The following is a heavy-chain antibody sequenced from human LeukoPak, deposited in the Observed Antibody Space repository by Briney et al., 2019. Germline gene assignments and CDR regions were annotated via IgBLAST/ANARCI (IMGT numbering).Heavy chain of an antibody. CDR1: GFTFSYYW. CDR2: IKQDGSEK. CDR3: ASPLAVAGDF. Sequence: PGGSLRLSCAASGFTFSYYWMSWVRQAPGKGLEWVATIKQDGSEKDYVDSVKGRFTISRDNAKNSLYLQMNRLRAEDTAVYYCASPLAVAGDFWGQGTLVTVSS. V-gene: IGHV3-7*01. D-gene: IGHD6-19*01. J-gene: IGHJ4*02.